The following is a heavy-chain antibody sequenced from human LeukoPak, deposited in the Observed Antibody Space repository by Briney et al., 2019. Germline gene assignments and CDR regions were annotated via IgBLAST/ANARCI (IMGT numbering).Heavy chain of an antibody. V-gene: IGHV3-23*01. CDR3: ARTASSGYFNFDY. Sequence: GGSLRLSCAASGFTFSSYAMTWVRQAPGKGLEWVSALSGNGGTTYYADSVKGRFTISRDNSKNTLYLQMNSLRAEDTSVYYCARTASSGYFNFDYWGHGTLVT. CDR2: LSGNGGTT. CDR1: GFTFSSYA. D-gene: IGHD3-22*01. J-gene: IGHJ4*01.